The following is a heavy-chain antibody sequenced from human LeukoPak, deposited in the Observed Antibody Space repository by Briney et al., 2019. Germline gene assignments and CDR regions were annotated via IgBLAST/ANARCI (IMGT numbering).Heavy chain of an antibody. CDR2: IYSGGST. Sequence: GRSLRLSCAASGFTFDDYAMHWVRRAPGKGLEWVSVIYSGGSTYYADSVKGRFTISRDNSKNTPYLQMNSLRAEDTAVYYCARDSPYSGSYSLDYWGQGTLVTVSS. CDR1: GFTFDDYA. J-gene: IGHJ4*02. CDR3: ARDSPYSGSYSLDY. V-gene: IGHV3-66*01. D-gene: IGHD1-26*01.